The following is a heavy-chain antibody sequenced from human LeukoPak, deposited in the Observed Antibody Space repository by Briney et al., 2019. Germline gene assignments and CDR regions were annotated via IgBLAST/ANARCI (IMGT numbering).Heavy chain of an antibody. J-gene: IGHJ5*02. CDR3: ASHDYGDHVWFDP. CDR2: IYYSGSA. CDR1: GGSISSYY. Sequence: SETLSLTCTVSGGSISSYYWSWIRQPPGKGLEWIGYIYYSGSANYNPSLKSRVTISVDTSKNQFSLKLSSVTAADTAVYYCASHDYGDHVWFDPWGQGTLVTVSP. D-gene: IGHD4-17*01. V-gene: IGHV4-59*08.